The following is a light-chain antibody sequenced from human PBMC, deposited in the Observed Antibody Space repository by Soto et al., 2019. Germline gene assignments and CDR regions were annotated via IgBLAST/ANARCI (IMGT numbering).Light chain of an antibody. Sequence: DIQMTQSPSSLSSSVGDRFTITCLASQSISSYLNWYQQKPGKAPKLLIYAASSLQSGVPSRFSGSGSGTDFTLTISSLQPEDFATYYCQQSYSTPVTFGQGTRLETK. V-gene: IGKV1-39*01. CDR1: QSISSY. CDR2: AAS. CDR3: QQSYSTPVT. J-gene: IGKJ5*01.